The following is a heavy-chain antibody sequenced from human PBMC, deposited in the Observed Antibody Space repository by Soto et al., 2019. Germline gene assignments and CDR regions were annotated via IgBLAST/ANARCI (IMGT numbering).Heavy chain of an antibody. CDR1: GIAVDNGGVY. CDR2: ICCSGSS. CDR3: ARGGAEDNYFGP. J-gene: IGHJ5*02. V-gene: IGHV4-31*03. Sequence: SETLSLTCTLAGIAVDNGGVYWSWIRQQPGKGLEWIGHICCSGSSHYNPSLRSRVTISMDTSKNDLSLKLNSVTAADTAVYYCARGGAEDNYFGPWGQG.